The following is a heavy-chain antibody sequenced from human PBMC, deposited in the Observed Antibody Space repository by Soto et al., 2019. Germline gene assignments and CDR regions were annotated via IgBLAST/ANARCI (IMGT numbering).Heavy chain of an antibody. CDR2: ISGSGGST. Sequence: EVQLLESGGGLVQPGGSLRLSCAASGFTFSSYAMSWVRQAPGKGLEWVSAISGSGGSTYYADSVKGRFTISRDNSKNTLYLQMNSLRAADTAVYYCAKDVWGVGGYSSGWYFDYWGQGTLVTVSS. D-gene: IGHD6-19*01. J-gene: IGHJ4*02. CDR1: GFTFSSYA. V-gene: IGHV3-23*01. CDR3: AKDVWGVGGYSSGWYFDY.